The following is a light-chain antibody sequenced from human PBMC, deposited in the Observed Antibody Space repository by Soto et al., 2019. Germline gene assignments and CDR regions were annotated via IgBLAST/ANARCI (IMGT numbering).Light chain of an antibody. J-gene: IGKJ2*01. Sequence: IVLTQSPGTLSLSPGERAALSCRASQTVTSTYIAWYQQKPDQAPRLLIYGASNRATGIPDRFSGSGSGTDFTLTISRLEPEDFAPYYCQQYGSSPRTFGQGTKLEIK. V-gene: IGKV3-20*01. CDR1: QTVTSTY. CDR3: QQYGSSPRT. CDR2: GAS.